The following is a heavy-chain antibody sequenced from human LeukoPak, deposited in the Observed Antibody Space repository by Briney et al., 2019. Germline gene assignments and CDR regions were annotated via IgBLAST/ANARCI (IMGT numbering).Heavy chain of an antibody. Sequence: SETLSLTCTVSRGSISTYYWSWLRQTPGKGLEWIGYIYHSGGTAYNPSLKSRVTISVDTSKNQFSLRLTSVTAADTAVYYCARDRTGGSYWDSWGQGTLVTVSS. J-gene: IGHJ4*02. V-gene: IGHV4-59*01. CDR1: RGSISTYY. D-gene: IGHD2-8*02. CDR2: IYHSGGT. CDR3: ARDRTGGSYWDS.